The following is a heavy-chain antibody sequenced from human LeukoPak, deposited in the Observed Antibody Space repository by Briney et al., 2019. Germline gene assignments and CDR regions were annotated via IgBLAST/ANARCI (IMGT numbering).Heavy chain of an antibody. V-gene: IGHV3-21*01. CDR2: FGTRSTSI. CDR1: GFTFSGYS. J-gene: IGHJ5*01. CDR3: AQSGQFDS. D-gene: IGHD2-8*02. Sequence: PGGSLRLSCTASGFTFSGYSMNWIRQAPGKGLEWVSSFGTRSTSIYHAGSVKGRFAISRDNAKNSLYLQMNSLRAEDTALYYCAQSGQFDSWGQGTLVTVSS.